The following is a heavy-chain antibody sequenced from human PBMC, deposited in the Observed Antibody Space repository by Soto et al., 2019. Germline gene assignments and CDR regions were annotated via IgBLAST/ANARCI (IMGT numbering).Heavy chain of an antibody. Sequence: ASVKFSCKASGYTFTTYALYWVRQAPGQMLECMVWINVGNGNTRYXXNFQGRVXXSRDTSATTVXMELSXLRSEDTAVYYCAREGILPILVFDSCGQGTLVTVSX. V-gene: IGHV1-3*01. D-gene: IGHD1-26*01. CDR2: INVGNGNT. CDR3: AREGILPILVFDS. CDR1: GYTFTTYA. J-gene: IGHJ4*02.